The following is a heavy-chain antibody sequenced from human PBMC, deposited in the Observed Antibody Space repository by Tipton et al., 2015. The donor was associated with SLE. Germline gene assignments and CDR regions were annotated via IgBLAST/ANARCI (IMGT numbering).Heavy chain of an antibody. Sequence: TLSLTCTVSGGSISSYYWSWIRQPPGKGLEWIGYIYYSGSTNYNPSFKSRVTISVDTSKNQFSLKLSSVTAADTAVYYCAGGMPSGSYNYWGQGTLVTVSS. V-gene: IGHV4-59*01. CDR2: IYYSGST. CDR1: GGSISSYY. CDR3: AGGMPSGSYNY. J-gene: IGHJ4*02. D-gene: IGHD1-26*01.